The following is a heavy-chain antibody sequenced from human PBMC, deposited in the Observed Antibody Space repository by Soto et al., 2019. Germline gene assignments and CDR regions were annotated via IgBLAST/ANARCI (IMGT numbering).Heavy chain of an antibody. V-gene: IGHV1-18*01. D-gene: IGHD4-17*01. CDR2: ISAYNGNT. CDR1: GYTFTSYG. Sequence: GASVKVSCKASGYTFTSYGISWVRQAPGQGLEWMGWISAYNGNTNYAQKLQGRVTMTTDTSTSTAYMELRSLRYDDTAVYYCARDWVYYSDYVPDTPIDYWGQGTQVTVSS. J-gene: IGHJ4*02. CDR3: ARDWVYYSDYVPDTPIDY.